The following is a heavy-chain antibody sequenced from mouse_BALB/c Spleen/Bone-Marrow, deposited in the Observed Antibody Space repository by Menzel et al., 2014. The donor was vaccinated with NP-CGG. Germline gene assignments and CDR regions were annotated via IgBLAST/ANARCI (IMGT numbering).Heavy chain of an antibody. CDR2: IAPGSGST. CDR3: PYYMYDVNY. J-gene: IGHJ2*01. V-gene: IGHV1S41*01. CDR1: GYTFTSYW. Sequence: DLVKPGASVKLSCKASGYTFTSYWINWIKQRPGQGLEWIGRIAPGSGSTYYNEMFKGKAILTVDTSSTTSYIQLSILSSDYSAVYFSPYYMYDVNYWCQRTTLTVSS. D-gene: IGHD2-14*01.